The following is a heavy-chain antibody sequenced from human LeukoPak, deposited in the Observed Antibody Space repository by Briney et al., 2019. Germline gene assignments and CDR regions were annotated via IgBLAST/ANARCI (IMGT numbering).Heavy chain of an antibody. CDR3: ASPLDILTGPHAFDI. Sequence: GGSLRLSCAASGFTFSSYCMSWVRQASWKGLEWVANIKEDGSEKYYVDSVEGRFTISRDNAKNSLYPQMNSLRAEDTAVYYCASPLDILTGPHAFDIWGQGTMVTVSS. V-gene: IGHV3-7*03. D-gene: IGHD3-9*01. J-gene: IGHJ3*02. CDR1: GFTFSSYC. CDR2: IKEDGSEK.